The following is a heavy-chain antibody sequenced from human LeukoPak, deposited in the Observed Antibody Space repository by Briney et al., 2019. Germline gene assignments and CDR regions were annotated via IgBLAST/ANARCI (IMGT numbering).Heavy chain of an antibody. CDR3: ARVLVTTEYYYYYMDV. Sequence: PGGSLRLSCAASGFTFSSYWMHWVRQAPGKGLVWVSRINSDGSSTSYADSVKGRFTISRDNAKNTLYLQMNSLRAEDTAVYYCARVLVTTEYYYYYMDVWGKGTTVTVSS. CDR2: INSDGSST. V-gene: IGHV3-74*01. J-gene: IGHJ6*03. CDR1: GFTFSSYW. D-gene: IGHD4-11*01.